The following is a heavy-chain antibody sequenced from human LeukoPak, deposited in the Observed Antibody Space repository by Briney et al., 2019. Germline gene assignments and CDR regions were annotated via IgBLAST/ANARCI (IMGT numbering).Heavy chain of an antibody. CDR1: GGTFSSYA. J-gene: IGHJ6*02. CDR2: INAGNGNT. CDR3: ARDDSGYDLSDYYGMDV. Sequence: ASVKVSCKASGGTFSSYAISWVRQAPGQRLEWMGWINAGNGNTKYSQKFQGRVTITRDTSASTAYMELSSLRSEDTAVYYCARDDSGYDLSDYYGMDVWGQGTTVTVSS. V-gene: IGHV1-3*01. D-gene: IGHD5-12*01.